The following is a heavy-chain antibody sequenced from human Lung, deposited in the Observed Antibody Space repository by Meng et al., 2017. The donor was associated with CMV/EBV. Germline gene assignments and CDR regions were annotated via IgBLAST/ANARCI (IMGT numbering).Heavy chain of an antibody. CDR2: ISYDGSNK. D-gene: IGHD6-19*01. V-gene: IGHV3-30-3*01. Sequence: GGFLRLSCAASGFTFSRFAMHWVRQAPGKGLEWVAVISYDGSNKYYADSVKGRFTISRDNSKNTLYLQMNSLRAEDTAVYHCARGITVAPPSDWGQGTLVTVSS. CDR1: GFTFSRFA. J-gene: IGHJ4*02. CDR3: ARGITVAPPSD.